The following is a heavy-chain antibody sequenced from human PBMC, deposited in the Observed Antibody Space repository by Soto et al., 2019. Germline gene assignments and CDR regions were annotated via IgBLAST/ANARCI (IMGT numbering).Heavy chain of an antibody. CDR3: VSQRTTVPTQAYFDY. D-gene: IGHD4-17*01. CDR2: VYYRGRS. V-gene: IGHV4-39*01. Sequence: SETQSLICAVSGGSIISNYWWAWIRQSPGEGLVWIGSVYYRGRSYSKSSVKSRVTISVDTSKNRFSLSLNSVTASDTAVYFCVSQRTTVPTQAYFDYWGPGALVTVSS. J-gene: IGHJ4*02. CDR1: GGSIISNYW.